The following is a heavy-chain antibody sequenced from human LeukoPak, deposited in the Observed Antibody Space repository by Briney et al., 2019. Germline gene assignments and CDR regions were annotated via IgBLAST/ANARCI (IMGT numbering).Heavy chain of an antibody. CDR3: ARAYGSFYDF. Sequence: SETLSLTCTVSGGSISSDYWSWIRQPPGKGLEWIGYISNSGSTNYNPSLKSRVTISVDSSKNQFSLKLSSVTAADTAVYYFARAYGSFYDFWGQGTLATVSS. CDR2: ISNSGST. J-gene: IGHJ4*02. D-gene: IGHD1-26*01. CDR1: GGSISSDY. V-gene: IGHV4-59*01.